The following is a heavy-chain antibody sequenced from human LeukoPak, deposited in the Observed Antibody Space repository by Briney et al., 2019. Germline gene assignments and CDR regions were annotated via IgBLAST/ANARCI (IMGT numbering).Heavy chain of an antibody. D-gene: IGHD6-19*01. CDR1: GYTFNSYA. Sequence: ASVKVSCKASGYTFNSYAMHWVRQAPGQRLEWMGWINAGDGNTKYSQKFQGRVTITRDTSASTAYMELSSLRSEDTAVYYCARGSSGWYLSADFDYWGQGTLVTVSS. V-gene: IGHV1-3*01. J-gene: IGHJ4*02. CDR2: INAGDGNT. CDR3: ARGSSGWYLSADFDY.